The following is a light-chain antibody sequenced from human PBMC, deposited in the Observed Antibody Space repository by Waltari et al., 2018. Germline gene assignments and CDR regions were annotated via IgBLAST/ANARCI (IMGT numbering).Light chain of an antibody. J-gene: IGKJ4*02. V-gene: IGKV1-6*02. CDR3: EHGYSNPRT. CDR2: RAS. Sequence: NQVTHSPFCMSTTHGHPHSLTCQASQGIGNNLNWYQQKPGKVPKLLIYRASSLQSGIPSRFSGSGSGTDFTLTISSLQPEDFVTYYCEHGYSNPRTFGGGTKVEIK. CDR1: QGIGNN.